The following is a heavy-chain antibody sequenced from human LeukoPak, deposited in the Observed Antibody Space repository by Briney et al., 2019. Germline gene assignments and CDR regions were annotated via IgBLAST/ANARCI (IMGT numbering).Heavy chain of an antibody. V-gene: IGHV3-53*01. D-gene: IGHD3-3*01. Sequence: GGSLRLSCAASGFTVSNNYMSWVRQAPGKKLEWVSDIYSDGTTFCADSVKGRFTISRDNSKNTLYLQMNSLRAEDTAVYHCARYDFILISYFDLWGRGALVTVSS. CDR2: IYSDGTT. CDR1: GFTVSNNY. J-gene: IGHJ2*01. CDR3: ARYDFILISYFDL.